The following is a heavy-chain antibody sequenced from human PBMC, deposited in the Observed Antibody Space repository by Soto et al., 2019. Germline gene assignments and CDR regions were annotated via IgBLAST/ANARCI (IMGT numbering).Heavy chain of an antibody. D-gene: IGHD3-3*02. Sequence: ESGGGVVQPGTSLRLSCAASGFTFSDYVIHWVRQAAGKGLEWVASMTYDGATEYYADSVKGRFTMSRDNSKRALSLQMNSLRPDDTAVYYCARVRLSIAVNDAIDVWGQGTTVTVSS. CDR2: MTYDGATE. J-gene: IGHJ3*01. CDR1: GFTFSDYV. V-gene: IGHV3-30*14. CDR3: ARVRLSIAVNDAIDV.